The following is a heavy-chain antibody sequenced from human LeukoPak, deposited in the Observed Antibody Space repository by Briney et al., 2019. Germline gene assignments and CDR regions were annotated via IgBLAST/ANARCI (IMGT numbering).Heavy chain of an antibody. CDR1: GYTFTSYG. D-gene: IGHD2-15*01. CDR3: ARSPRAYCSGGSCPLSY. V-gene: IGHV1-18*01. J-gene: IGHJ4*02. Sequence: GASVKVSCKASGYTFTSYGISWVRQAPGQGLEWMGWISAYNGNTNYAQKFQGWVTMTRDTSISTAYMELSRLRSDDTAVYYCARSPRAYCSGGSCPLSYWGQGTLVTVSS. CDR2: ISAYNGNT.